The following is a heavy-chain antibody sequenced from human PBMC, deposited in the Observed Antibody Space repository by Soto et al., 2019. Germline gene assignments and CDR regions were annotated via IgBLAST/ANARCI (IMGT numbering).Heavy chain of an antibody. D-gene: IGHD3-3*01. CDR2: ISSSSSYT. CDR1: GFTFSDYY. CDR3: ARGSFGVVSGFDY. Sequence: VGSLRLSCAASGFTFSDYYMSWIRQAPGKGLEWVSYISSSSSYTNYADSVKGRFTISRDNAKNSLYLQMNSLRAEDTAVYYCARGSFGVVSGFDYWGQGTLVTVSS. V-gene: IGHV3-11*06. J-gene: IGHJ4*02.